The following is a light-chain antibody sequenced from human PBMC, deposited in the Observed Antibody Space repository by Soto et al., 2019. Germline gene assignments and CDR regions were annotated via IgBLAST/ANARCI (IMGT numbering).Light chain of an antibody. CDR1: QIVSSSY. CDR3: QQYGSSWT. CDR2: GAS. Sequence: EIVLTQSPGTLSLSPGEKDTLSCRASQIVSSSYLAWYQQKPGQAPRLLIFGASSRATVIPDRFSGSGSGTDFTLTISRLEPEDFAVYYCQQYGSSWTFGQGTKVDIK. J-gene: IGKJ1*01. V-gene: IGKV3-20*01.